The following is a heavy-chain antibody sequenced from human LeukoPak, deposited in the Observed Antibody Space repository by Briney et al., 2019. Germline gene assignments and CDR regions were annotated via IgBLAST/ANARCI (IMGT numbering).Heavy chain of an antibody. CDR1: GGSISSYY. D-gene: IGHD2-2*01. CDR3: ARAKDIVVVPAHFDI. CDR2: IYYSGST. Sequence: SETLSLTCTVSGGSISSYYWSWVRQPPGKGLEWSGYIYYSGSTNYNPSLKSRVTISVDTSKIQFSLELSSVTAADTAVYYCARAKDIVVVPAHFDIWGQGTMVTVSS. V-gene: IGHV4-59*01. J-gene: IGHJ3*02.